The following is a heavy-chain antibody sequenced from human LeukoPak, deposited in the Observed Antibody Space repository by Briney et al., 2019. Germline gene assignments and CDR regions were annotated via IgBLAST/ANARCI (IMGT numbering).Heavy chain of an antibody. V-gene: IGHV3-21*01. CDR3: ARVEGIAAAGIDY. Sequence: GGSLRLSCAASGFTFSSYSMNWVRQAPGKGLEWVSSISSSSYIYFADSVKGRFTISRDNAKNSLYLQMNSLRAEDTPVYYCARVEGIAAAGIDYWGQGTLVTVSS. J-gene: IGHJ4*02. CDR2: ISSSSYI. D-gene: IGHD6-13*01. CDR1: GFTFSSYS.